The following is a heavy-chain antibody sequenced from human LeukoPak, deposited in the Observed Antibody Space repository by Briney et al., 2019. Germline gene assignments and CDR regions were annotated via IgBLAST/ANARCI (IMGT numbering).Heavy chain of an antibody. D-gene: IGHD1-7*01. Sequence: SETLSLTCTVSGGSISSSNTYWGWIRQPPGKGLEWIATIYYSGSTNYNPSLKSRVTISVDTSKNQFSLKLSSVTAADTAVYYCARKAYNWNYRFHFDYWGQGTLVTVSS. CDR2: IYYSGST. CDR3: ARKAYNWNYRFHFDY. V-gene: IGHV4-39*07. CDR1: GGSISSSNTY. J-gene: IGHJ4*02.